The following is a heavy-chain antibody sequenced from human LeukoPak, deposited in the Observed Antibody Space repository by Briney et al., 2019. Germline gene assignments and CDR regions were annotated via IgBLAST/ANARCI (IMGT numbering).Heavy chain of an antibody. V-gene: IGHV3-30*04. Sequence: GGSLRLSCAASRFTFSSYAMHWLRQPPGKGLEWVAVISYDGKNDYYADSVKGRFTISRDNSHNTVFLQMKSLGIEDTAVYYCASLRRFVARPYYYYGMDVWGQGTTVTVSS. CDR1: RFTFSSYA. J-gene: IGHJ6*02. CDR3: ASLRRFVARPYYYYGMDV. CDR2: ISYDGKND. D-gene: IGHD6-6*01.